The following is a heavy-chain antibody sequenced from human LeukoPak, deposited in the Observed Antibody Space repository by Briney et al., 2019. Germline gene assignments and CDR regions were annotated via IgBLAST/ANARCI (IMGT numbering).Heavy chain of an antibody. CDR3: AHRLRFLGNFDY. J-gene: IGHJ4*02. D-gene: IGHD3-3*01. V-gene: IGHV2-5*01. CDR1: GFSLSTSGVG. Sequence: SGPTLVNPTQTLTLTCTFSGFSLSTSGVGVSWIRQPPGKALEWLALIYWNDDKRYSPSLKSRLTITKGTSKNQVVLTMTNMDPVYTATYYCAHRLRFLGNFDYWGQGTLVTVSS. CDR2: IYWNDDK.